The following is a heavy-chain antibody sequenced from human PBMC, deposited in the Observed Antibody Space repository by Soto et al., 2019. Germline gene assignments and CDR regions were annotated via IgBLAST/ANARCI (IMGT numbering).Heavy chain of an antibody. D-gene: IGHD6-19*01. J-gene: IGHJ4*02. CDR2: IGTAGDT. V-gene: IGHV3-13*04. CDR3: VKGGDWAVAGYFDY. CDR1: GFTFSSYD. Sequence: GGSLRLSCSASGFTFSSYDMHWVRQGPGKGLERVSAIGTAGDTNYADSVKGRFTISRDNSNNTLYLEMNSLRAEDTAVYYCVKGGDWAVAGYFDYWGQGTLVTVSS.